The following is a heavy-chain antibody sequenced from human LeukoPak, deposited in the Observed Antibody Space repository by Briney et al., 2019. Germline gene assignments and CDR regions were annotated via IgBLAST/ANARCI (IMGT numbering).Heavy chain of an antibody. CDR1: GGSINSYY. D-gene: IGHD3-16*01. V-gene: IGHV4-4*07. Sequence: SETLSLTCTVSGGSINSYYWSWIRQPAGKGLEWIGRISTTGSTNYNPSLKSRVTMSVDTSKNQFSLKLNSVTAADTAVYYCARESSGATAVWGRGFDYWGQGTLVTVSS. CDR2: ISTTGST. J-gene: IGHJ4*02. CDR3: ARESSGATAVWGRGFDY.